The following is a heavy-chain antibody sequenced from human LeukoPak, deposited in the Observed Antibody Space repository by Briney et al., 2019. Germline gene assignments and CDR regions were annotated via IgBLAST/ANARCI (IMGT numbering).Heavy chain of an antibody. CDR1: GVTLTSYA. CDR2: ISYDGSIK. D-gene: IGHD3-22*01. J-gene: IGHJ4*02. CDR3: ARDSSGYSYYFDY. Sequence: GRSLRLSCAASGVTLTSYAMHWVRQAPGKGLEWVAVISYDGSIKYYADSVKGRFTISRDNSETTLYLQMNSLRAEDTAVYYCARDSSGYSYYFDYWGQGTLVSVSS. V-gene: IGHV3-30-3*01.